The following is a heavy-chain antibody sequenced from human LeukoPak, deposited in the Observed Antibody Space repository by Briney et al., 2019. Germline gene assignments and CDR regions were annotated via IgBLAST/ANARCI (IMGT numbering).Heavy chain of an antibody. CDR2: ISGSGGST. D-gene: IGHD6-13*01. V-gene: IGHV3-23*01. CDR3: AKAPRAAAGTYNGMDV. CDR1: GFTFSSYA. Sequence: PGGSLRLSCAASGFTFSSYAMSWVRQAPGKGLEWVSAISGSGGSTYYADSVKGRFTISRDNSQDTLYLQMNGLRAEDTAVYYCAKAPRAAAGTYNGMDVWGKGTTVTVSS. J-gene: IGHJ6*04.